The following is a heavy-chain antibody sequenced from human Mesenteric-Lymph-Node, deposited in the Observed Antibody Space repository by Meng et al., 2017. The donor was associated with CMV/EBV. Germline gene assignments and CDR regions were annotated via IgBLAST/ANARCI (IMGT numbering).Heavy chain of an antibody. J-gene: IGHJ5*02. D-gene: IGHD3-16*01. Sequence: GSFISDTISCERQAPGQGFEWMRGIIPTLGIATYAQKFEGRVTMTADKSTSTAYMELSSLTSEDTAVYYCAREQFDYVNAFNWFDPWGQGSLVTVSS. CDR2: IIPTLGIA. V-gene: IGHV1-69*10. CDR1: GSFISDT. CDR3: AREQFDYVNAFNWFDP.